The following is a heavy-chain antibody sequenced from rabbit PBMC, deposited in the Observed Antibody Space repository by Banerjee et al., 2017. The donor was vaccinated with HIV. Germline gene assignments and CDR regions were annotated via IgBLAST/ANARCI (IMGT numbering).Heavy chain of an antibody. Sequence: QEQLKETGGGLVQPGGSLKLSCKASGFSLNSYAMSWVRQAPGKGLEWIGYIDPIFGSTYYASWVNGRFTISKTSSTTVTLQMTSLTAADTATYFCTRGDSVHVSSSGYYMDFNFWGPGTLVTVS. CDR2: IDPIFGST. CDR1: GFSLNSYA. J-gene: IGHJ4*01. D-gene: IGHD1-1*01. V-gene: IGHV1S39*01. CDR3: TRGDSVHVSSSGYYMDFNF.